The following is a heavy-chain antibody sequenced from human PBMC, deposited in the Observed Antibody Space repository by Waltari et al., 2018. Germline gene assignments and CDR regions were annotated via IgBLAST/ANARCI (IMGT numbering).Heavy chain of an antibody. V-gene: IGHV1-69*01. CDR3: ASGEEVVVVAATPYFQH. Sequence: QVQLVQSGAAVKKPGSSVKVSCKASGGTFSSDAISWVRQAPGPGLEWMGGIIPIFGTANYAQKFQGRVTITADESTSTAYMELSSLRSEDTAVYYCASGEEVVVVAATPYFQHWGQGTLVTVSS. CDR2: IIPIFGTA. D-gene: IGHD2-15*01. J-gene: IGHJ1*01. CDR1: GGTFSSDA.